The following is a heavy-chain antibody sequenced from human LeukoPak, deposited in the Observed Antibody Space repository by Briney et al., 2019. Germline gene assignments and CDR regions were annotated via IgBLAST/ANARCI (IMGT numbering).Heavy chain of an antibody. V-gene: IGHV1-24*01. CDR2: FDPEDGET. CDR1: GYTLTELS. J-gene: IGHJ4*02. D-gene: IGHD1-26*01. Sequence: GASVTVSFKVSGYTLTELSMHWVRQAPGKGREWMGGFDPEDGETIYAQKFQGRVTMTEDTSTDTAYMELSRLRSEDTAVYYCATGTYSGSYFPPDVYYWGQGTLVTVSS. CDR3: ATGTYSGSYFPPDVYY.